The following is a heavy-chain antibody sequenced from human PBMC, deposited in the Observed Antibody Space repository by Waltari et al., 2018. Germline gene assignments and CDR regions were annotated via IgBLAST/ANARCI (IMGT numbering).Heavy chain of an antibody. J-gene: IGHJ4*02. V-gene: IGHV4-31*02. CDR1: GAAVRTYGYF. CDR2: VYYSGST. Sequence: QVQLQESGPGVVKTFQALSLTCTVSGAAVRTYGYFWDWIRQRPGEGLEWIGNVYYSGSTNYNPSLKSRLSISLDSSNNQFSLNLKSLTAADTAVYYCATTTRQNTYAYNDWGRGTLVTVSP. CDR3: ATTTRQNTYAYND. D-gene: IGHD4-4*01.